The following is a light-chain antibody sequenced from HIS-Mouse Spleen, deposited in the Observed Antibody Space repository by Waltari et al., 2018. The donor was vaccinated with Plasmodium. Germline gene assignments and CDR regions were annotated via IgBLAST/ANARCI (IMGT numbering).Light chain of an antibody. CDR3: QQYNNWTT. J-gene: IGKJ5*01. CDR1: QSVSSN. CDR2: GAS. V-gene: IGKV3-15*01. Sequence: EIVMTQSPATLSVSPGERATLSCSASQSVSSNLAWYQQKPGQAPRLLIYGASTRATVIPARFSGSGSGTEFTLTISSMQSEDFAVYYCQQYNNWTTFGQGTRLEIK.